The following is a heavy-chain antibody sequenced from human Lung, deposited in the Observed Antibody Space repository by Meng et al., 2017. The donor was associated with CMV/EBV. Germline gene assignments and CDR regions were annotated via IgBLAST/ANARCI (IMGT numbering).Heavy chain of an antibody. CDR1: GGTFSSYA. D-gene: IGHD2-2*01. Sequence: SXXVFXKASGGTFSSYAISWVRQAPGQGLEWMGGIIPILGIANYAQKFQGRVTITADKSTSTAYMELSSLRSEDTAVYYCARGACSSTSCYRYYYYGMDVXGQGXTVTVSS. J-gene: IGHJ6*02. V-gene: IGHV1-69*10. CDR3: ARGACSSTSCYRYYYYGMDV. CDR2: IIPILGIA.